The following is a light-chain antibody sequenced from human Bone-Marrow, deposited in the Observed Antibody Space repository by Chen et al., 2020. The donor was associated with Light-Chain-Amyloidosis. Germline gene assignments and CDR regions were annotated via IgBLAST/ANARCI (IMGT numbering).Light chain of an antibody. J-gene: IGKJ1*01. CDR2: LGS. V-gene: IGKV2-28*01. CDR3: MQALQTPRT. CDR1: QSLLHSNGYNY. Sequence: DIVLTQSPLSLPVPPGAPPSISCRSSQSLLHSNGYNYWDWYLQKPGQSPQLLIYLGSNRASGVPDRFSGSGSGTDFTLKISRVEAEDVGVYYCMQALQTPRTFGQGTKVEIK.